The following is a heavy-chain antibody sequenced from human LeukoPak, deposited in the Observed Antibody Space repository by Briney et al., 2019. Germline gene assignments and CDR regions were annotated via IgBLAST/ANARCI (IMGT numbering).Heavy chain of an antibody. Sequence: SETLSLTCTVSGGSISSSGYFWGWIRQPPGKELEWIGSIYYSGSTYYNPSLQSRVTMSVDTSKNQFSLKVSSVTAADTAVYYCARQMYSVTKGCFDYWDQGTLVTVSS. CDR2: IYYSGST. CDR1: GGSISSSGYF. V-gene: IGHV4-39*01. D-gene: IGHD2-21*01. CDR3: ARQMYSVTKGCFDY. J-gene: IGHJ4*02.